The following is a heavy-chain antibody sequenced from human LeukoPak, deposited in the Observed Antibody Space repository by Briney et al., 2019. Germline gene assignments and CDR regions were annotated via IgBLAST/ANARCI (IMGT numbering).Heavy chain of an antibody. Sequence: GGSLRLSCAASGFTFSTYAMTWVRQAPGKGLEWVSIIGGSDSRTYYADSVKGRFTISRDNSKNSLYLQMNSLRAEDTAVYYCAKDSSSYNWGYMDVWGKGTTVIVSS. CDR1: GFTFSTYA. J-gene: IGHJ6*03. V-gene: IGHV3-23*01. CDR3: AKDSSSYNWGYMDV. CDR2: IGGSDSRT. D-gene: IGHD1-20*01.